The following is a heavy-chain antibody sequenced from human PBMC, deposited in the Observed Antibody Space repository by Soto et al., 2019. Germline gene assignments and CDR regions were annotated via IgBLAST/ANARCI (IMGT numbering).Heavy chain of an antibody. CDR2: IYYSGST. CDR3: ASSDYDFWSGYWLHPPDFDY. D-gene: IGHD3-3*01. J-gene: IGHJ4*02. V-gene: IGHV4-30-4*01. Sequence: SETLSLTCTVSGGSISSGDYYWSWIRQPPGKGLEWIGYIYYSGSTYYNPSLKSRVTISVDTSKNQFSRKLSSVTAADPAVYYCASSDYDFWSGYWLHPPDFDYWGQGTLVTVSS. CDR1: GGSISSGDYY.